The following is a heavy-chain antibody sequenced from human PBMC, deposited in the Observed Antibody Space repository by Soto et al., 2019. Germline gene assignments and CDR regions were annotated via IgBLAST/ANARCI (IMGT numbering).Heavy chain of an antibody. V-gene: IGHV1-8*01. CDR1: GYTFTSYD. CDR2: MNPNSGNT. Sequence: ASVKVSCKASGYTFTSYDINWVRQATGQGLEWMGWMNPNSGNTGYAQKFQGRVTMTRNTSISTAYMELSSLRSEDTAVYYCARRTIFGVVTPFYGMDVWGQGTTVTSP. J-gene: IGHJ6*02. D-gene: IGHD3-3*01. CDR3: ARRTIFGVVTPFYGMDV.